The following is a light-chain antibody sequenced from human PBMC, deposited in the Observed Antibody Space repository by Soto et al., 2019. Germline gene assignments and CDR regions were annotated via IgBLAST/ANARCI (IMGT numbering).Light chain of an antibody. J-gene: IGKJ1*01. Sequence: DIQLTQSPSFLSASVGDRVTITCRASQGISSYLAWYHQKPGKAPKLMIYAASTLQSGVPSRFRGSGSGTEFTLTISSLQPEDFATYCCQQLNSYPWTFVQGTKVEIK. V-gene: IGKV1-9*01. CDR2: AAS. CDR3: QQLNSYPWT. CDR1: QGISSY.